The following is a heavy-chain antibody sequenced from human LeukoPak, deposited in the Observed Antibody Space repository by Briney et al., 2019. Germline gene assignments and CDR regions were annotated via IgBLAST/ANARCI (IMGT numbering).Heavy chain of an antibody. CDR2: IGTAGDT. J-gene: IGHJ5*02. D-gene: IGHD6-19*01. Sequence: GGSLRLSCAASGFTFSSYDMHWVRQATGKGLEWVSAIGTAGDTYYPGSVKGRFTISRENAKNSLYLQMNSLRAGDTAVYYCARGGGSGWYFSWFDPWGRGTLVTVSS. V-gene: IGHV3-13*01. CDR1: GFTFSSYD. CDR3: ARGGGSGWYFSWFDP.